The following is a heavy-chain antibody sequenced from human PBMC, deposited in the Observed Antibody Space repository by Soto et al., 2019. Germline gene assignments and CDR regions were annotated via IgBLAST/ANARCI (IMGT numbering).Heavy chain of an antibody. J-gene: IGHJ6*02. CDR3: AKDQNGDYNYYYGMDV. CDR2: ISWNSGSI. Sequence: SCAASGFTFDDYAMHWVRQAPGKGLEWVSGISWNSGSIGYADSVKGRFTISRDNAKNSLYLQMNSLRAEDTALYYCAKDQNGDYNYYYGMDVWGQGTTVTVSS. V-gene: IGHV3-9*01. D-gene: IGHD4-17*01. CDR1: GFTFDDYA.